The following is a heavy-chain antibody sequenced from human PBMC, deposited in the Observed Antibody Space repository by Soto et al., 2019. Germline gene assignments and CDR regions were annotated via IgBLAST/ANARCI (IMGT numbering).Heavy chain of an antibody. CDR1: GFTFSSYA. J-gene: IGHJ4*02. Sequence: GGSLRLSCAASGFTFSSYAMSWVRQAPGKGLEWVSAISGSGGSTYYADSVKGRFTISRDNSKNTLYLQMNSLRAEDTAVYYCANGRDYYDSSGYYGYDYWGQGTLVTVSS. CDR2: ISGSGGST. V-gene: IGHV3-23*01. CDR3: ANGRDYYDSSGYYGYDY. D-gene: IGHD3-22*01.